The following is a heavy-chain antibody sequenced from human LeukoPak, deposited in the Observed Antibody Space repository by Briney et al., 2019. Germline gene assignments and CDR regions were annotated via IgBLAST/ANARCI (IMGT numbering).Heavy chain of an antibody. CDR2: IKQDGSEK. Sequence: PGGSLRLSCAASGISFSNYSMNWVRQAPGKGLEWVANIKQDGSEKYYVDSVKGRFTISRDNAKHSLYLQMNSLRAEDTAVYYCARLTYYYGYYMDVWGKGTTVTISS. D-gene: IGHD3-10*01. CDR3: ARLTYYYGYYMDV. CDR1: GISFSNYS. V-gene: IGHV3-7*01. J-gene: IGHJ6*03.